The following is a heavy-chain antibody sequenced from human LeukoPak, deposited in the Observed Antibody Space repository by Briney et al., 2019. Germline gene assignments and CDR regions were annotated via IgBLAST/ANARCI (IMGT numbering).Heavy chain of an antibody. CDR1: GFPLSSYG. D-gene: IGHD3-22*01. CDR2: ISSRGSFI. Sequence: GGSLRLSCAVYGFPLSSYGMNWVRQAPGKGLEWVSFISSRGSFIYYADSMKGRFTISRDNAKNSLSLEMNSLRGDDTAVYYCARVVVPSTGYERIRWDAFDIWGRGTMVIVSS. V-gene: IGHV3-21*01. J-gene: IGHJ3*02. CDR3: ARVVVPSTGYERIRWDAFDI.